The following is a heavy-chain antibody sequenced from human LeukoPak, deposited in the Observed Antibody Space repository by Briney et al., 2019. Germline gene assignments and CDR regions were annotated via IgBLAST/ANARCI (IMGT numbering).Heavy chain of an antibody. Sequence: SETLSLTCTVSGGSISSYYWSWIRQPAGKGLEWIGRIYTSGSTNYNPSLKSRVTMSVDTSKNQFSLKLSSVTAADTAVYYCARTSRITMVRGYYYMDVWGKGTTVTVSS. CDR3: ARTSRITMVRGYYYMDV. CDR1: GGSISSYY. V-gene: IGHV4-4*07. D-gene: IGHD3-10*01. CDR2: IYTSGST. J-gene: IGHJ6*03.